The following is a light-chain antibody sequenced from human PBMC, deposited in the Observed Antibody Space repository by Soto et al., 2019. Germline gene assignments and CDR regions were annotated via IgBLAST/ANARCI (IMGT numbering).Light chain of an antibody. V-gene: IGKV3-20*01. Sequence: EIVLTQSPGTLSLSPGERATLSCRASQSVGSTYLAWYQHKPGQAPRLLIYGASSRATGIPDRFSGSGSGTDFTLTISRLEPEDFAVYYWQQYGSSPETFGQGTKVEIK. CDR1: QSVGSTY. CDR3: QQYGSSPET. CDR2: GAS. J-gene: IGKJ1*01.